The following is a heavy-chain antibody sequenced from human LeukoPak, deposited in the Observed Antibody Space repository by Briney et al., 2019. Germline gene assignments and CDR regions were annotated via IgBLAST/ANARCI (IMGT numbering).Heavy chain of an antibody. D-gene: IGHD2-15*01. CDR2: IYYTGNT. J-gene: IGHJ4*02. CDR1: ADSITNYF. V-gene: IGHV4-59*01. CDR3: ARGRVAYSAYYFDY. Sequence: SETLSLTCTVSADSITNYFWSWIRQPPGKGLEWIGYIYYTGNTNYKPSLKSRVTISVDTSTNRFSLRLRSVTAADTAVYYCARGRVAYSAYYFDYWGRGTLVTVSS.